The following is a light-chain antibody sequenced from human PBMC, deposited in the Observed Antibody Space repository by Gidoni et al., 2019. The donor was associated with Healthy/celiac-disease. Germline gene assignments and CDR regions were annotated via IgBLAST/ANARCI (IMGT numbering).Light chain of an antibody. J-gene: IGLJ2*01. V-gene: IGLV2-11*01. CDR2: DVS. CDR3: CSYAGSYTLV. Sequence: QSALTQPLSVSGSPGQSVTISCTGTTSDVGGYNYVSWYQQPPGKAPKLMIYDVSKRPSGVPDRFSGSKSGNTASLTISGLQAEDEADYYCCSYAGSYTLVFGGGTKLTVL. CDR1: TSDVGGYNY.